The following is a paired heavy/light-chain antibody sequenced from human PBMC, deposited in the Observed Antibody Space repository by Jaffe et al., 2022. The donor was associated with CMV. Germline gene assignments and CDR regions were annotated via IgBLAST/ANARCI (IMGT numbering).Light chain of an antibody. CDR2: AAS. V-gene: IGKV1-39*01. J-gene: IGKJ1*01. Sequence: DIQMAQSPSSLSASVGDRVTITCRASQSISDYLNWYQQKPGKAPKLLIYAASSLQSGVPSRFSGSGSGTDFTLTISSLQPEDFATYYCQQGYSTPRTFGQGTKVEIK. CDR3: QQGYSTPRT. CDR1: QSISDY.
Heavy chain of an antibody. V-gene: IGHV3-9*01. Sequence: EVQLVESGGGLVQPGRSLRLSCAASGFTFEDYSMHWIRQAPGKGLEWVSGISWNSGKTVYADSVEGRFTISRDNAKKSLFLQMNSLRPEDTALYYCAKDRGARYYDNGGYRNWFDPWGQGTLVTVSS. D-gene: IGHD3-22*01. CDR1: GFTFEDYS. CDR3: AKDRGARYYDNGGYRNWFDP. CDR2: ISWNSGKT. J-gene: IGHJ5*02.